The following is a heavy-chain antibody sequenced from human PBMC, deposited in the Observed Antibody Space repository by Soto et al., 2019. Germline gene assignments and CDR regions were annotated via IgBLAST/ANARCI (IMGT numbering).Heavy chain of an antibody. V-gene: IGHV4-59*01. D-gene: IGHD6-13*01. CDR1: GGSISSYY. CDR3: ARAAIAAAARGWFDP. Sequence: SETLSLTCPVSGGSISSYYWSWIRQPPGKGLEWIGYIYYSGSTNYNPPLKRRVTISVDTSKNQFSLKLSSVTAADTAVYYCARAAIAAAARGWFDPWGQGTLVTVSS. CDR2: IYYSGST. J-gene: IGHJ5*02.